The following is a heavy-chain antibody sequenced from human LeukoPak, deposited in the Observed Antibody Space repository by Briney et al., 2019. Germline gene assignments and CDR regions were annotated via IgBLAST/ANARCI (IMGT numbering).Heavy chain of an antibody. V-gene: IGHV3-30-3*01. D-gene: IGHD3-3*01. CDR1: GFTFSSHA. CDR2: ISYDGSNK. J-gene: IGHJ4*02. CDR3: ARAPDFWSGQQDY. Sequence: GGSLRLSCAASGFTFSSHAMHWVRQAPGKGLEWVAVISYDGSNKYYADSVKGRFTISRDNSKNTLYLQMNSLRAEDTAVYYCARAPDFWSGQQDYWGQGTLVTVS.